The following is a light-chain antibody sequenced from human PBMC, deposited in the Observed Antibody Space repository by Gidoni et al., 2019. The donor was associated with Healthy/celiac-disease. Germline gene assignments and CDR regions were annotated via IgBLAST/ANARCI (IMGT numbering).Light chain of an antibody. V-gene: IGKV1-39*01. Sequence: DIHITQSPSSLSASVGDRVTITCRASQSISSYLNWYQQKPGKAPKLLIYAASSLQSVVPSRLSGSGSGTDLTLTISSLKPEDFESYYCQQSYSTPRTFGQGTKVEIK. CDR1: QSISSY. CDR2: AAS. CDR3: QQSYSTPRT. J-gene: IGKJ1*01.